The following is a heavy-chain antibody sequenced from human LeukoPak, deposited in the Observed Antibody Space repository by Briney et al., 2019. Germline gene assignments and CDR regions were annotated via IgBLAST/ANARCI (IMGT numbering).Heavy chain of an antibody. CDR2: ISSSSYI. V-gene: IGHV3-21*01. CDR3: ARDDATPSYFDY. J-gene: IGHJ4*02. CDR1: GFTFSSYS. Sequence: GGSLRLSCAASGFTFSSYSMNWVRQAPGKGLEWVSSISSSSYIYYADSVKGRFTISRDNAKNSLYLQMNSLRAEDTAVYYCARDDATPSYFDYWGQGTLVTVSS. D-gene: IGHD2-2*01.